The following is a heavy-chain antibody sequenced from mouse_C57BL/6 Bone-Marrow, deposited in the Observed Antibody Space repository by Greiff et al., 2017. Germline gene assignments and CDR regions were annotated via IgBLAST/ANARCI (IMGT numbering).Heavy chain of an antibody. V-gene: IGHV1-54*01. CDR3: ARRGYYRYFDV. J-gene: IGHJ1*03. CDR1: GYAFTNYL. Sequence: VQLQQSGAELVRPGTSVKVSCKASGYAFTNYLIEWVKQRPGQGLEWIGVINPGSGGTNYNEKFKGKATLTADKSSSTAYMQLSSLTSEDSAVXFCARRGYYRYFDVWGTGTTVTVSS. D-gene: IGHD2-2*01. CDR2: INPGSGGT.